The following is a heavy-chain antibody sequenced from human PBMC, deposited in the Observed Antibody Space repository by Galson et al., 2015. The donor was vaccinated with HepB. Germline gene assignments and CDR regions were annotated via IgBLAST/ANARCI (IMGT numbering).Heavy chain of an antibody. V-gene: IGHV3-7*01. CDR3: ARRSTSQLDY. J-gene: IGHJ4*02. CDR1: GFTFSSYW. D-gene: IGHD2-2*01. CDR2: IKQDGSEK. Sequence: SLRLSCAASGFTFSSYWVSWVRQAPGKGLEWVANIKQDGSEKYYADSVKGRFTISRDNSKNTLYLQMNSLRAEDTAVYYCARRSTSQLDYWGQGTLVTVSS.